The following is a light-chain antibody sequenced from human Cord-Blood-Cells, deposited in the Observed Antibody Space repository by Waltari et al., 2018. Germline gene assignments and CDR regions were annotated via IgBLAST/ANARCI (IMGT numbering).Light chain of an antibody. CDR1: SSDVGGYNY. Sequence: QSALTQPASVSGSPGQSITISCTGTSSDVGGYNYVSWYQQHPGKAPKRMIYDVSKRPSGFSTRFSGSKSGNTASLTISGLQAEDEADYYCSSYTSSSTWVFGGGTKLTVL. CDR3: SSYTSSSTWV. J-gene: IGLJ3*02. V-gene: IGLV2-14*01. CDR2: DVS.